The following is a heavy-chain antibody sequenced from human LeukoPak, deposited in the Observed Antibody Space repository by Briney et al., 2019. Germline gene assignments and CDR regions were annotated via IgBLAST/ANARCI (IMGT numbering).Heavy chain of an antibody. D-gene: IGHD2-2*02. CDR2: INHSGST. Sequence: SETLSLTCAVYGGSFSGYYWSWIRQPPGKGLEWIGEINHSGSTNYNPSLKSRVTISVDTSKNQFSLKLSSVTAADTAVYYCARGVDIVVVPSAIRRKAGDYFDYWGQGTLVTVSS. J-gene: IGHJ4*02. CDR3: ARGVDIVVVPSAIRRKAGDYFDY. CDR1: GGSFSGYY. V-gene: IGHV4-34*01.